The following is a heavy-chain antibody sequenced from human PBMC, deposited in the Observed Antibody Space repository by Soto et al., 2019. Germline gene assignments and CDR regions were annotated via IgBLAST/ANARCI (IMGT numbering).Heavy chain of an antibody. CDR1: GGSFSGYY. CDR3: ARARAAAGHFDY. CDR2: INHSGST. Sequence: PSETLSLTCAVYGGSFSGYYWSWIRQPPGKGLEWIGEINHSGSTNYNPSLKSRVTISVDTSKNQFSLKLSSVTAADTAVYYCARARAAAGHFDYWGQGTLVTVSS. J-gene: IGHJ4*02. V-gene: IGHV4-34*01. D-gene: IGHD6-13*01.